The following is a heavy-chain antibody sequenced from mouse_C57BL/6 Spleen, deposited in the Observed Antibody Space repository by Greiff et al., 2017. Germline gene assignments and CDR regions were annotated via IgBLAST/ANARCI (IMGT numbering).Heavy chain of an antibody. CDR2: INPNYGTT. CDR3: ARSHDGSSYWYFDV. J-gene: IGHJ1*03. CDR1: GYSFTDYN. V-gene: IGHV1-39*01. Sequence: VQLKESGPELVKPGASVKISCKASGYSFTDYNMNWVKQSNGKSLEWIGVINPNYGTTSYNQKFKGKATLTVDQSSSTAYMQLNSLTSEDSAVYYCARSHDGSSYWYFDVWGTGTTVTVSS. D-gene: IGHD1-1*01.